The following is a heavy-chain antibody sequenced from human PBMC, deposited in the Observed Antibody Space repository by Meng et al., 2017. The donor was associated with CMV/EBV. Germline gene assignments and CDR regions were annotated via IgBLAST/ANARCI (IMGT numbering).Heavy chain of an antibody. CDR3: VGDQGGESMIAVLIERFGMDV. V-gene: IGHV3-30*04. D-gene: IGHD3-22*01. CDR1: GFTFNTYA. Sequence: GGSLRLSCAASGFTFNTYAMHWVRQAPGKGLEWVAVISYDGSNKYTADSVQGRLTISRDNSKNNLYLQMNSLTVEDTAVYYCVGDQGGESMIAVLIERFGMDVWGQGTTVTVSS. CDR2: ISYDGSNK. J-gene: IGHJ6*02.